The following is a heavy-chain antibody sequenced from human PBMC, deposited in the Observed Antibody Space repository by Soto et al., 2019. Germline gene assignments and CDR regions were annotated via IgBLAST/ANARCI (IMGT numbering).Heavy chain of an antibody. CDR3: ARVYSTIWDY. CDR2: ISSSSSTI. CDR1: GFTFSSYS. V-gene: IGHV3-48*01. D-gene: IGHD3-9*01. J-gene: IGHJ4*02. Sequence: EVQLVESGGGLVQPGGSLILSCAASGFTFSSYSMNWVRQAPGKGLECVSYISSSSSTIYYADSVKGRFTISRDNAKNSLYLQMNSLRAEDTAVYYCARVYSTIWDYWGQGTLVTVSS.